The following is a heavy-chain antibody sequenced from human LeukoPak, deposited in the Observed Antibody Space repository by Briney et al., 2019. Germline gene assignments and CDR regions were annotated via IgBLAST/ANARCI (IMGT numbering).Heavy chain of an antibody. J-gene: IGHJ4*02. CDR2: IYYTGYT. D-gene: IGHD1-1*01. CDR1: GASVTSSY. CDR3: ARAPIGSIDY. V-gene: IGHV4-59*02. Sequence: SETLSLTCSVSGASVTSSYWTWVRLPPGRGLEWIGYIYYTGYTNYNPSLKSRVTISLDIYTNQLSLEVISVTAADTAIYYCARAPIGSIDYWGPGALVTVPS.